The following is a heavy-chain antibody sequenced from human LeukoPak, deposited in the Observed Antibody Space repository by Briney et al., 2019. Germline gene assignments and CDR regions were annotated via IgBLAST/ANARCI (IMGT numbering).Heavy chain of an antibody. CDR1: GFTFSSYA. Sequence: GGSLRLSCAASGFTFSSYAMSWVRQAPGKGLEWVSAISGSGGSTYYADSVKGRFTISRDNSKNTLYLQMNSLRAEDTAVYYCAKGGYSGYKLPLDYWGQGTLVTVSS. V-gene: IGHV3-23*01. CDR3: AKGGYSGYKLPLDY. J-gene: IGHJ4*02. CDR2: ISGSGGST. D-gene: IGHD5-12*01.